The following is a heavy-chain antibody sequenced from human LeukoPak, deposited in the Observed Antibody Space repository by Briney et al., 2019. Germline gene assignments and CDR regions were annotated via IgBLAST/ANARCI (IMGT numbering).Heavy chain of an antibody. CDR2: INDSGRT. J-gene: IGHJ2*01. D-gene: IGHD3-3*01. CDR3: ASTRNYDLWSGSGYFDL. Sequence: SETLSLXCAVNGGSFSGYYWSWIRQPPGKGLEWIGNINDSGRTNYNPSLKSRVTISVDTSKNQFSLKLSSVTAADTAVYYCASTRNYDLWSGSGYFDLWGRGTLVTVSS. V-gene: IGHV4-34*01. CDR1: GGSFSGYY.